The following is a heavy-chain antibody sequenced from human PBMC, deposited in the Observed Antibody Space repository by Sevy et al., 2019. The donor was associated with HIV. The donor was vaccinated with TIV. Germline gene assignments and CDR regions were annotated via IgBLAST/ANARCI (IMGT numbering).Heavy chain of an antibody. D-gene: IGHD6-13*01. CDR2: ISSSSSNI. J-gene: IGHJ6*02. CDR1: GFTFSDYY. V-gene: IGHV3-11*01. CDR3: SRGGSAAAGTYYYYGMDV. Sequence: GGSLRLSCAASGFTFSDYYMSWIRQAPGKGLEWVSYISSSSSNIYYADSVKGRFTISRDNAKNSLYLQMNSLSAEDTAVDYYSRGGSAAAGTYYYYGMDVWGQGTTVTVSS.